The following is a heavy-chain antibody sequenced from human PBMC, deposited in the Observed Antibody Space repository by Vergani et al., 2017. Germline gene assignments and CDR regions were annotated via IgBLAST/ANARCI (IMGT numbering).Heavy chain of an antibody. D-gene: IGHD2-2*01. V-gene: IGHV3-48*01. J-gene: IGHJ4*02. CDR3: AREGYCSSRSCYAIGY. CDR1: GFTFSSYS. CDR2: ISSSSSTI. Sequence: EVQLVESGGGLVQPGGSLRLSCAASGFTFSSYSMNWVRQAPGKGLEWVSYISSSSSTIYYADSVKGRFTISRDNAKNSLYLQMNSLRAEDTAVYYCAREGYCSSRSCYAIGYWGQGTLVTVSS.